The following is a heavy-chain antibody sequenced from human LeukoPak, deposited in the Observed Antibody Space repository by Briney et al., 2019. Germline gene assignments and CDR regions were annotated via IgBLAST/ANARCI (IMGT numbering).Heavy chain of an antibody. V-gene: IGHV4-4*07. J-gene: IGHJ5*02. CDR1: GGSLSNSY. CDR3: AGDIWNGGRWFDP. D-gene: IGHD1-1*01. Sequence: SETLSLTCTVSGGSLSNSYWSWIRQPAGEGLEWIGRVYTRGNTDYNPSLKSRVTMSIDTSKNQFSLKLSSVTAADTAVYYCAGDIWNGGRWFDPWGQGTLVIVSS. CDR2: VYTRGNT.